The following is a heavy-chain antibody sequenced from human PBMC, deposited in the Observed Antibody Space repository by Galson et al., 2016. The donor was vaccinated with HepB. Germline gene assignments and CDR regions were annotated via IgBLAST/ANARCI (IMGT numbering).Heavy chain of an antibody. CDR2: TNQDGSGK. D-gene: IGHD6-19*01. CDR1: GFTFSAYW. V-gene: IGHV3-7*01. J-gene: IGHJ3*01. CDR3: MSGYTSGI. Sequence: SLRLSCAASGFTFSAYWMAWIRQAPGKGLEWVANTNQDGSGKHYVDSAKGRFTVSRDNAKNSVFLDMNSLRAEDTAVYYCMSGYTSGIWGQGTTVTVSS.